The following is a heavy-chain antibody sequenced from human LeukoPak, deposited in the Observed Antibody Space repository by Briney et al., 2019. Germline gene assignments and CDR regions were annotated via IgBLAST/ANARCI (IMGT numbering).Heavy chain of an antibody. CDR2: ISWNSGSI. J-gene: IGHJ5*02. CDR3: AKDMGAVAGHIGWFDP. V-gene: IGHV3-9*01. CDR1: GFTFDDYA. Sequence: GGSLRLSCAASGFTFDDYAMHWVRQAPGKGLEWVSGISWNSGSIGYADSVKGRFTISRDNAKNSLYLQMNSLRAEDTALYYCAKDMGAVAGHIGWFDPWGQGTLVTVSS. D-gene: IGHD6-19*01.